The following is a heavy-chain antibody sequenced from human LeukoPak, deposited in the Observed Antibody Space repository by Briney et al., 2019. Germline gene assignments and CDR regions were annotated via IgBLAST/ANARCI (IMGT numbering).Heavy chain of an antibody. CDR3: ARQRSYCGGDCSEQFDP. CDR1: GYSFTSHW. Sequence: GESLKISCKGSGYSFTSHWIGWVRQMPGKGLEWMGIIYPGDSDTRYSPSFQGQVTISADKSISTAYLQWSSLKASDTAMYYCARQRSYCGGDCSEQFDPWGQGTLVTVSS. CDR2: IYPGDSDT. J-gene: IGHJ5*02. D-gene: IGHD2-21*02. V-gene: IGHV5-51*01.